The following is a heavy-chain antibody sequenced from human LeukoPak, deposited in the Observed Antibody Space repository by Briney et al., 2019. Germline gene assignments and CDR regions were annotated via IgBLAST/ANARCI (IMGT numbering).Heavy chain of an antibody. D-gene: IGHD6-13*01. J-gene: IGHJ4*02. Sequence: SETLSLTCTVSGGSISSSSYYWGWIRQPPGKGLEWIGSIYYSGSTYYNPSLKSRVTISVDTSKNQFSLKLSSVTAADTAVYYCASPGYSSSWYDMGFDSCGQGTLVTVSS. V-gene: IGHV4-39*01. CDR2: IYYSGST. CDR3: ASPGYSSSWYDMGFDS. CDR1: GGSISSSSYY.